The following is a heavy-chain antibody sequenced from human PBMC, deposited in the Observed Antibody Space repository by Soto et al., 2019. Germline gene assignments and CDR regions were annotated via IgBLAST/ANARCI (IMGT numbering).Heavy chain of an antibody. Sequence: ASVKVSCKASGYTFTSYGISWVRQAPGQGLEWVGWISAYNGNTNYAQKLQGRVTMTTDTSTSTAYMELRSLRSDDTAVYYCARGHYDFWSGYFATIDYWGQGTLVTVSS. CDR2: ISAYNGNT. V-gene: IGHV1-18*01. D-gene: IGHD3-3*01. J-gene: IGHJ4*02. CDR3: ARGHYDFWSGYFATIDY. CDR1: GYTFTSYG.